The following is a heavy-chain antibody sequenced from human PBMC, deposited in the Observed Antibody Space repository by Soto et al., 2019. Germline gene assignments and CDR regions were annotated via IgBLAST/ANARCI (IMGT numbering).Heavy chain of an antibody. D-gene: IGHD1-7*01. CDR1: GGSISSSSYY. Sequence: SETLSLTCTVSGGSISSSSYYWVWIRQPPGKVLEWIGSIYYSGITYYNPSLKSRVTISVDTSKNRFSLKLSSVTAADTAVYYCARRNFYYGMDVWGQGT. CDR2: IYYSGIT. CDR3: ARRNFYYGMDV. J-gene: IGHJ6*02. V-gene: IGHV4-39*01.